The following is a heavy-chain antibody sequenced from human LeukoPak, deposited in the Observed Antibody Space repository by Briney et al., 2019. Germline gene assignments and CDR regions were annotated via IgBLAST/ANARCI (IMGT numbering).Heavy chain of an antibody. D-gene: IGHD3-22*01. CDR3: ASRLLYYCDSSGYPDY. Sequence: ASVKVSCKASGYTFTSYDINWVRQATGQGLEWMGWMNPNSGNTGYAQKFQGRVTITRNTSISTAYMELSSLRSEDTAVYYCASRLLYYCDSSGYPDYWDQGTLVTVSS. V-gene: IGHV1-8*03. CDR2: MNPNSGNT. CDR1: GYTFTSYD. J-gene: IGHJ4*02.